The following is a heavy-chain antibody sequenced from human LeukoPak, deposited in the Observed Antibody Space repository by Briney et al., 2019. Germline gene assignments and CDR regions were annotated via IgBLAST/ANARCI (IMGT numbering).Heavy chain of an antibody. V-gene: IGHV3-7*01. J-gene: IGHJ4*02. CDR1: GLTFSSNW. Sequence: PGGSLSLSCAVSGLTFSSNWMYWVRQAPGKGLEWVANIKGDGTSKYYVDSVKGRFIISRDNAKNSLYLHMNSLRVEDTAVYFCASGDSIDYWGQGTLVTVSS. CDR3: ASGDSIDY. D-gene: IGHD2-21*01. CDR2: IKGDGTSK.